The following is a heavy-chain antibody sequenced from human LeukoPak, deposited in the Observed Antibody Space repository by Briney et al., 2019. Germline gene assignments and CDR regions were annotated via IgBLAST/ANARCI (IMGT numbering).Heavy chain of an antibody. Sequence: KPGGSLRLSCAASGFTFSSYSMNWVRQAPGKGLEWVSSISSSSSYIYYADSVKGRFTISRDNAQNSLYLQMNSLRAEDTAVYNWARLVGDAFDIWGQGTMVTVSS. CDR3: ARLVGDAFDI. V-gene: IGHV3-21*01. D-gene: IGHD1-26*01. CDR2: ISSSSSYI. J-gene: IGHJ3*02. CDR1: GFTFSSYS.